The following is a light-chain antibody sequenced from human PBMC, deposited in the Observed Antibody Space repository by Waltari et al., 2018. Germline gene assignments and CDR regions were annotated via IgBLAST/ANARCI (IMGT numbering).Light chain of an antibody. CDR1: SSDIGDYNF. CDR2: EVS. Sequence: QSALTQPASVSGSPGQSTTISCTGTSSDIGDYNFVSWYQQFPGKAPKLMIYEVSNRPLGVSNRFSGSKSGNTASLTISGLQAEDEADYNCTSYTRSNTGVFGGGTKVTVL. CDR3: TSYTRSNTGV. V-gene: IGLV2-14*01. J-gene: IGLJ3*02.